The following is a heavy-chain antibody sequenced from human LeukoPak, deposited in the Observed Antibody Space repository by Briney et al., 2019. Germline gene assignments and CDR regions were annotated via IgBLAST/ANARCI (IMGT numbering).Heavy chain of an antibody. J-gene: IGHJ4*02. CDR1: GFTFSSYS. CDR2: ISSSSSYI. V-gene: IGHV3-21*01. Sequence: PGGSLRLSCAASGFTFSSYSMNWVRQAPGKGLEWVSSISSSSSYIYYADSVKGRFTISRDNAKSSLYLQMNSLRAEDTAVYYCARGPDSSGYYYVPDYWGQGTLVTVSS. D-gene: IGHD3-22*01. CDR3: ARGPDSSGYYYVPDY.